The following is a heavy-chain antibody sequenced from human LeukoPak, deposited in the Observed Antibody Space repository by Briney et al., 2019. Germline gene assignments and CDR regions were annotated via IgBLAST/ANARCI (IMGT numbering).Heavy chain of an antibody. Sequence: GGSLRLSCAASGFTFSDYSMHWVRQAPGKGLEWVSRINTDGTSTDYADSVQGRITIFRDNAKNTMYLQIHSLRVEDTAVYYCARGVWNSPDYWGQGTLVTVSS. D-gene: IGHD1-7*01. CDR1: GFTFSDYS. V-gene: IGHV3-74*01. CDR2: INTDGTST. J-gene: IGHJ4*02. CDR3: ARGVWNSPDY.